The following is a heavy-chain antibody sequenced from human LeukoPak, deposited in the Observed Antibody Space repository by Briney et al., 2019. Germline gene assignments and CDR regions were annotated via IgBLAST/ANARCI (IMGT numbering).Heavy chain of an antibody. CDR2: ISAYNGNR. D-gene: IGHD3-22*01. J-gene: IGHJ4*02. CDR3: ARCCSSGYYYFDY. Sequence: ASVKVSCKASGFTFTSYGFTWVRQAPGQGLEWMGWISAYNGNRNYAQKLQVRVTMTTDTSTSTAYMELRSLRSDDTAVYYCARCCSSGYYYFDYWGQGTLVTVSS. V-gene: IGHV1-18*01. CDR1: GFTFTSYG.